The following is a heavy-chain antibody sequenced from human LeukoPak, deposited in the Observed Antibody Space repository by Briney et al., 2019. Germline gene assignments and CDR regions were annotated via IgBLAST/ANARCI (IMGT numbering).Heavy chain of an antibody. CDR1: GGTFSSYA. CDR3: ARVYSSSWYGTDYYYGMDV. CDR2: IIPILGIA. J-gene: IGHJ6*02. Sequence: SVKVSCKASGGTFSSYAISWVGQAPGQGLEWMGRIIPILGIANYAQKFQGRVTITADKSTSTAYMELSSLRSEDTAVYYCARVYSSSWYGTDYYYGMDVWGQGTTVTVSS. V-gene: IGHV1-69*04. D-gene: IGHD6-13*01.